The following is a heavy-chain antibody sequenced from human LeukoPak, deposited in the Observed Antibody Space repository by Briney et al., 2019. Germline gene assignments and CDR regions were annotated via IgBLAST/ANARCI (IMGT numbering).Heavy chain of an antibody. CDR1: GYTFTSYG. CDR3: ARPATGSPYYYYMDV. Sequence: ASVKVSCKASGYTFTSYGISWVRQAPGQGLEWMGWISAYNGNTNYARKLQGRVTMTTDTSTSTAYMELRSLRSDDTAVYYCARPATGSPYYYYMDVWGKGTTVTISS. J-gene: IGHJ6*03. D-gene: IGHD5-12*01. CDR2: ISAYNGNT. V-gene: IGHV1-18*01.